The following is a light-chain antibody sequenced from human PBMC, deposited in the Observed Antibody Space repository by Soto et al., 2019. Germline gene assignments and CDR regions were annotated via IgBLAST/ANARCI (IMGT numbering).Light chain of an antibody. V-gene: IGLV2-14*01. CDR2: DVS. CDR1: SSDVGAYNY. Sequence: QSVLTQPASVSGSPGQSITISCTGTSSDVGAYNYASWYQQYPGEAPKGIIYDVSHRPAGVSHRFSGSKSGNTASLTISGLQTQDEADYYCSSYTSATTYVFGAGTKLTVL. CDR3: SSYTSATTYV. J-gene: IGLJ1*01.